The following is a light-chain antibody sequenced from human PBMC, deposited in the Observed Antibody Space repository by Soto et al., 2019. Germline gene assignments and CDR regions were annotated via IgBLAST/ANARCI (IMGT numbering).Light chain of an antibody. J-gene: IGKJ3*01. CDR3: QQYGTVPFT. CDR2: GVS. CDR1: QSLSTIY. V-gene: IGKV3-20*01. Sequence: EMVLTQSPGTLYLSPGERATLSCRASQSLSTIYLAWYQQKPGQAPRVLIYGVSTRATGIPDRFSGSGSGTDFTLTISRLEPEDFAVYYCQQYGTVPFTFGPGTKVDIK.